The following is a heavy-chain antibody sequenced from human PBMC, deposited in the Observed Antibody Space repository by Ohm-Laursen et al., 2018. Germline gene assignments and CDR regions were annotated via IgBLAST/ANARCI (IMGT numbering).Heavy chain of an antibody. V-gene: IGHV3-23*01. J-gene: IGHJ5*02. Sequence: GSLRLSCAASGFTFSSFAMSWVRQAPGRGLEWVSAISGNAEYTYYADSLKGRFTISRDHSKNTLYLQMNSLRAEDTAVDYCVIRAGSYYNDWFDPWGQGTLVTVSS. CDR2: ISGNAEYT. D-gene: IGHD3-10*01. CDR1: GFTFSSFA. CDR3: VIRAGSYYNDWFDP.